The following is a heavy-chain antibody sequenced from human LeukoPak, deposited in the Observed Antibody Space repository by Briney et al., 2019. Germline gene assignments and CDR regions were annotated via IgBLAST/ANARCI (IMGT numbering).Heavy chain of an antibody. D-gene: IGHD1-26*01. CDR2: IIPTFGTA. J-gene: IGHJ6*03. Sequence: AASVKVSCKASGGTFSSYAISWVRQAPGQGLEWMGGIIPTFGTANYAQKFQGRVTITTDESTSTAYMELSSLRSEDTAVYYCARDRLVGARRGGYYYYYMDVWGKGTTVTVSS. V-gene: IGHV1-69*05. CDR1: GGTFSSYA. CDR3: ARDRLVGARRGGYYYYYMDV.